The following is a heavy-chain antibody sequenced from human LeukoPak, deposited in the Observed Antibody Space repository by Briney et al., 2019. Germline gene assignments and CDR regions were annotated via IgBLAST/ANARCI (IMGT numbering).Heavy chain of an antibody. D-gene: IGHD6-6*01. CDR2: IYYSGST. CDR3: ARERAIAARPWVVMGY. V-gene: IGHV4-59*01. J-gene: IGHJ4*02. CDR1: GGSISSYY. Sequence: SETLSLTCTVSGGSISSYYWSWIRQPPGKGLEWIGYIYYSGSTNYNPSLKSRVTISVDTSKNQFSLKLSSVTAADTAVYYCARERAIAARPWVVMGYWGQGTLVTVSS.